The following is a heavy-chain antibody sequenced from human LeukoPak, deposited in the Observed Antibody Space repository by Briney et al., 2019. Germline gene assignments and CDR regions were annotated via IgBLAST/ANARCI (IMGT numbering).Heavy chain of an antibody. Sequence: GASVKVSCKASGYTFTGYYMHWVRQAPGQGLEWMGWINPNSGGTNYAQKFQGRVTMTRDTSISTVYMELSRLRSDDTAEYYCARDSDGRLGYLDLWGRGTLVTVSS. CDR2: INPNSGGT. V-gene: IGHV1-2*02. D-gene: IGHD3-10*01. CDR3: ARDSDGRLGYLDL. CDR1: GYTFTGYY. J-gene: IGHJ2*01.